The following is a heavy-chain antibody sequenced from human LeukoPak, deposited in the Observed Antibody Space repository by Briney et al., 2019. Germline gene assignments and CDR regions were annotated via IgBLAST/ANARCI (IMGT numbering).Heavy chain of an antibody. Sequence: PSETLSLTCTVSGGSISSSSYYWGWIRQPPGKGLEWIGSIYYSGSTYYNPSLKSRVTISIDASQNQFSLRLSSVTAADTAVYYCTRGGELMNFWGQGTLVTVSS. J-gene: IGHJ4*02. CDR1: GGSISSSSYY. D-gene: IGHD1-26*01. CDR3: TRGGELMNF. V-gene: IGHV4-39*07. CDR2: IYYSGST.